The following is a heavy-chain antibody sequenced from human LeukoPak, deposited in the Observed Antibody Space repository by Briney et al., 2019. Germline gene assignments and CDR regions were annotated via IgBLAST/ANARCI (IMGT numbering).Heavy chain of an antibody. J-gene: IGHJ4*02. CDR1: GYTFTCYY. CDR3: ARGSLVATGFDY. CDR2: INPNSGGT. Sequence: ASVKVSCKASGYTFTCYYMHWVRQAPGQGLEWMGWINPNSGGTNYAQKFQGRVTMTRDTSISTAYMELSRLRSDDTAVYYCARGSLVATGFDYWGQGTLVTVSS. D-gene: IGHD5-12*01. V-gene: IGHV1-2*02.